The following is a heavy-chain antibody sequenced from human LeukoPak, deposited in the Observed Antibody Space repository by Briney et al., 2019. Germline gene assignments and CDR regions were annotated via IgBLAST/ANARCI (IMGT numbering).Heavy chain of an antibody. J-gene: IGHJ6*03. CDR1: GFTFSSYS. D-gene: IGHD6-19*01. V-gene: IGHV3-21*01. Sequence: GGSLRLSCAASGFTFSSYSMNWVRQAPGKGLEWVSSISSSSYIYYADSVKGRFTISRDNAKKSLFLQMNSLRAEDTAVYYCTTARPVWYSSGWYPRTYYYYYMDVWGKGTTVTISS. CDR2: ISSSSYI. CDR3: TTARPVWYSSGWYPRTYYYYYMDV.